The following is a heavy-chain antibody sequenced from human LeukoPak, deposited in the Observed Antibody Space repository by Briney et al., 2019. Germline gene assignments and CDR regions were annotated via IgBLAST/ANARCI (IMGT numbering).Heavy chain of an antibody. D-gene: IGHD6-19*01. CDR2: IYYSGST. V-gene: IGHV4-59*01. CDR1: GGSISSYY. J-gene: IGHJ4*02. Sequence: SETLSLTCTVSGGSISSYYWSWIRQPPGKGLEWIGYIYYSGSTNYNPSLKSRVTISVDTSKNQFSPKLSSVTAADTAVYYCARAWGSGWYPGAFDYWGQGTLVTVSS. CDR3: ARAWGSGWYPGAFDY.